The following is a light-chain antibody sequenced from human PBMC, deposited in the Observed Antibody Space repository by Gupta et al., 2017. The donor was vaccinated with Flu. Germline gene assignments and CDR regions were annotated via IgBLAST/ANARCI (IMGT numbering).Light chain of an antibody. J-gene: IGLJ2*01. CDR1: CSDVGSYIL. V-gene: IGLV2-23*01. CDR2: EGS. CDR3: CADAGSSTLL. Sequence: QSALTQPASVSGSPRQSITIFCTGTCSDVGSYILVSWYQQHPGKSPKRMIYEGSKRPSGVARRFSASKSGNTASLTISGHKAEVVADYYCCADAGSSTLLFGGGTKLTV.